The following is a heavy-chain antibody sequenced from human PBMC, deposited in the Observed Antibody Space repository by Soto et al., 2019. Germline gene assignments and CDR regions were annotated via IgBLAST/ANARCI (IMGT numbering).Heavy chain of an antibody. CDR3: ARDGRYYDSSGYYYYSL. J-gene: IGHJ4*02. Sequence: QVQLVQSGAEVKKPGSSVKVSCKASGGTFSSYTISWVRQAPGQGLEWMGRIIPILGIANYAQKFQGRVTITADKSTSTAYMELRSLRSEDTAVYYCARDGRYYDSSGYYYYSLWGQGTLVTVSS. CDR1: GGTFSSYT. V-gene: IGHV1-69*08. CDR2: IIPILGIA. D-gene: IGHD3-22*01.